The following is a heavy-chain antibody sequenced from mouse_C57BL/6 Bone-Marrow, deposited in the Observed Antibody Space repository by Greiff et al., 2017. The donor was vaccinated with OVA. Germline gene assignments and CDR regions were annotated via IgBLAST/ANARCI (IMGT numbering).Heavy chain of an antibody. J-gene: IGHJ4*01. CDR1: GFTFTDYY. Sequence: EVKLMESGGGLVQPGGSLSLSCAASGFTFTDYYMSWVRQPPGKALEWLGFIRNKANGYTTEYSASVKGRFTISRDNSQSSLYLQMNALRSEDSATYYCASSLYDYDAMDYWGQGTSVTVSS. CDR3: ASSLYDYDAMDY. V-gene: IGHV7-3*01. CDR2: IRNKANGYTT. D-gene: IGHD2-3*01.